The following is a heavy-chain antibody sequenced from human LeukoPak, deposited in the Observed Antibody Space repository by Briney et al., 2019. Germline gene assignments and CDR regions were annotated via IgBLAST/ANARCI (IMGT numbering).Heavy chain of an antibody. J-gene: IGHJ2*01. CDR3: TRWTDWYFDL. V-gene: IGHV3-7*01. Sequence: GGSLRLSCAASGFTFSNFWMSWVRQAPGKGLEWVANIEEDGSDKNYVDSVKGRFTISRDNAQKSLYLQMISLRVEDTAVHYCTRWTDWYFDLWGRGTLVTVSS. CDR1: GFTFSNFW. CDR2: IEEDGSDK. D-gene: IGHD3/OR15-3a*01.